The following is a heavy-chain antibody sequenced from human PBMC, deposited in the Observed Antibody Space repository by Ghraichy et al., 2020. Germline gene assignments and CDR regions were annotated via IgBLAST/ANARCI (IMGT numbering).Heavy chain of an antibody. CDR1: GFTVSNNY. CDR2: IYNGDST. J-gene: IGHJ3*02. CDR3: ARVLKRYYDSTGYYPPEPDAFDI. D-gene: IGHD3-22*01. Sequence: GGSLRLSCVASGFTVSNNYMSWVRQAPGKGLEWVSVIYNGDSTSYADSVKGRFTISRHNSKNTLYLQMNSLRAEDTAVYYCARVLKRYYDSTGYYPPEPDAFDIWGQGTMVTVSS. V-gene: IGHV3-53*04.